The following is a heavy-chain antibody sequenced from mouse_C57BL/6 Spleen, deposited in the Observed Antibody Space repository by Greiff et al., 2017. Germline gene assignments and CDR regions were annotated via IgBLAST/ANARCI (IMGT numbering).Heavy chain of an antibody. V-gene: IGHV1-82*01. CDR3: ARRDYSPFAY. CDR2: IYPGDGDT. CDR1: GYAFSSSW. Sequence: QVQLKQSGPELVKPGASVKISCKASGYAFSSSWMNWVKQRPGKGLEWIGRIYPGDGDTNYNGKFKGKATLTADKSSSTAYMQLSSLTSEDSAVYFCARRDYSPFAYWGQGTLVTVSA. J-gene: IGHJ3*01. D-gene: IGHD2-12*01.